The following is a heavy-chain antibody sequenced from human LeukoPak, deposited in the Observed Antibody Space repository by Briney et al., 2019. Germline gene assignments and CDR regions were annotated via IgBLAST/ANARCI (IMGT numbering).Heavy chain of an antibody. J-gene: IGHJ4*02. CDR2: ISSSGSYT. D-gene: IGHD3-10*01. V-gene: IGHV3-11*03. CDR1: EFTFSDHY. Sequence: AGGSLRLSCAASEFTFSDHYMSWIRQAPGKGLEWISYISSSGSYTNYADSVKGRFTISRDNAKNSLYLQMNSLRAEDTAVYYCARLSGYFDYWGQGTLVTVSS. CDR3: ARLSGYFDY.